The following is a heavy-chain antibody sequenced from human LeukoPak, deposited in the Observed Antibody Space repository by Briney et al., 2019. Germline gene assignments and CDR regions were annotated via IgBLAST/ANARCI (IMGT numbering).Heavy chain of an antibody. V-gene: IGHV3-30*02. D-gene: IGHD3-10*01. CDR3: AKGPRFGELLPFDY. CDR2: IRYDGSNK. CDR1: GFTFSSDA. Sequence: GGSLRLSCAASGFTFSSDAMSWVRQAPGKGLEWVAFIRYDGSNKYYADSVKGRFTISRDNSKNTLYLQMNSLRAEDTAVYYCAKGPRFGELLPFDYWGQGTLVTVSS. J-gene: IGHJ4*02.